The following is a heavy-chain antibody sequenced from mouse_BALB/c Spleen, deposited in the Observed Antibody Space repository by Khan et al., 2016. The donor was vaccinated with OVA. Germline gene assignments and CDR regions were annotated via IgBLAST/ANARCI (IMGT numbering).Heavy chain of an antibody. D-gene: IGHD1-1*01. V-gene: IGHV1-69*01. J-gene: IGHJ3*01. Sequence: QVQLQQPGAELVMPGASVKMSCKASGYTFTDYWMHWVKQRPGQGLEWIGAIDTSDSYTSYNQKFKGKATLTVDESSSTAYMQISSLTSEDSAVYDCARPYYGSSSAWFAYWGQGTLVTVSA. CDR1: GYTFTDYW. CDR2: IDTSDSYT. CDR3: ARPYYGSSSAWFAY.